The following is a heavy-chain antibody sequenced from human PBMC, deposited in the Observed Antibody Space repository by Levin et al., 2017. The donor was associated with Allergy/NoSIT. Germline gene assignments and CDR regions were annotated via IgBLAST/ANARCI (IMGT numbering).Heavy chain of an antibody. V-gene: IGHV3-64D*06. Sequence: GGSLRLSCSASGFTFSSYAMHWVRQAPGKGLEYVSAISSNGGSTYYADSVKGRFTISRDNSKNTLYLQMSSLRAEDTAVYYCVIRIYYGSGSHYDAFDIWGQGTMVTVSS. D-gene: IGHD3-10*01. CDR3: VIRIYYGSGSHYDAFDI. CDR1: GFTFSSYA. CDR2: ISSNGGST. J-gene: IGHJ3*02.